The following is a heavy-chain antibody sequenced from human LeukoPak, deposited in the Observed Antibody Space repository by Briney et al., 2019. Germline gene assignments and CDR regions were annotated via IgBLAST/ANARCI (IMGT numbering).Heavy chain of an antibody. V-gene: IGHV3-23*01. CDR2: IFGGGDDT. J-gene: IGHJ5*02. CDR3: ARGGPYYDFWSGSSTKFDP. D-gene: IGHD3-3*01. CDR1: GFSFSSYT. Sequence: PGGSLRLSCAASGFSFSSYTMGWVRQAPGKGLQWVSAIFGGGDDTFYADSVKGRFTISRDNSKNSLYLQMNSLRAEDTAVYYCARGGPYYDFWSGSSTKFDPWGQGTLVTVSS.